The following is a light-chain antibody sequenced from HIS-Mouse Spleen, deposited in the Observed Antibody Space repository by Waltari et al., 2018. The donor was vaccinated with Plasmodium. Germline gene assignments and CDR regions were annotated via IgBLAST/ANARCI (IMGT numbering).Light chain of an antibody. Sequence: DIQMTQSPSSLSAFVGDIVTITCRASQSISRHLNWYQQKPGKAPSRFSGSGSGTDFTLTISRLQPEDFATYYCQQSYSTPLTFGGGTKVEIK. CDR3: QQSYSTPLT. V-gene: IGKV1-39*01. J-gene: IGKJ4*01. CDR1: QSISRH.